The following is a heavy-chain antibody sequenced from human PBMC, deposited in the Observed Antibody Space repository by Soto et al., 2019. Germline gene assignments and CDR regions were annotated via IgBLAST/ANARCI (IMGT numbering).Heavy chain of an antibody. CDR1: GYTFTSYD. J-gene: IGHJ5*02. CDR3: ARGLSVVVVAAHNWFDP. CDR2: MNPNSGNT. D-gene: IGHD2-15*01. V-gene: IGHV1-8*01. Sequence: ASVKVSCKASGYTFTSYDINWVRQATGQGLEWMEWMNPNSGNTGYAQKFQGRVTMTRNTSISTAYMELSSLRSEDTAVYYCARGLSVVVVAAHNWFDPWGQGTLVTVSS.